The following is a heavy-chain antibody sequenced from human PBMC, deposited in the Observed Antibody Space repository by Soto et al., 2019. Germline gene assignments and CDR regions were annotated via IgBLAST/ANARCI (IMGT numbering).Heavy chain of an antibody. CDR2: IIPILGIA. CDR3: AREGVAPYYYYGMDV. J-gene: IGHJ6*02. CDR1: GGTFSSYT. Sequence: SVKVSCKASGGTFSSYTISWVRQAPGQGLEWMGRIIPILGIANYAQKFQGRVTITADKSTSTAYMELSSLRSDDTAVYYCAREGVAPYYYYGMDVSGQGTPVTVSS. D-gene: IGHD5-12*01. V-gene: IGHV1-69*04.